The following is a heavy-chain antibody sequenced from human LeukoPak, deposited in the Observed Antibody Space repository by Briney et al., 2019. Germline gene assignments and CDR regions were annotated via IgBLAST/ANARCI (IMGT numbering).Heavy chain of an antibody. Sequence: ASVKVSCKASGYTFTSYYMHWVRQAPGQGLEWMGIINPSGGSTSYAQKFQGRVTMTRDTSISTAYMELSRLRSDDTAVYYCAREFWSGYRLDYWGQGTLVTVSS. D-gene: IGHD3-3*01. CDR1: GYTFTSYY. V-gene: IGHV1-46*01. J-gene: IGHJ4*02. CDR3: AREFWSGYRLDY. CDR2: INPSGGST.